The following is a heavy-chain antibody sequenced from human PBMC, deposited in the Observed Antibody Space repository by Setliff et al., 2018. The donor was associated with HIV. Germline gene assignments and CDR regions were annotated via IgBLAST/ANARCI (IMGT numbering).Heavy chain of an antibody. Sequence: PSETLSLTCTVSGGSISSRNYYWAWIRQPPGKGLQWIGFIYNSEITNYNPSLKSRVTISLDMSKNQFSLKLTSVTAADTAVYYCARGGTSSNWFDPWGQGTLVTVSS. D-gene: IGHD2-2*01. CDR2: IYNSEIT. CDR3: ARGGTSSNWFDP. CDR1: GGSISSRNYY. J-gene: IGHJ5*02. V-gene: IGHV4-39*07.